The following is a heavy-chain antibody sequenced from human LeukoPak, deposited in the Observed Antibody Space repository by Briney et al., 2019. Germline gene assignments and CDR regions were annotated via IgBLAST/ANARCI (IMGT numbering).Heavy chain of an antibody. D-gene: IGHD1-26*01. V-gene: IGHV4-61*02. CDR3: ARGSGSYYTYYYYYYMDV. CDR1: GGSISSNSYY. Sequence: SETLSLTCTVSGGSISSNSYYWSCIRQPAGKGLECIGRIYTSGSTNYNPSLKSRVTISVDTSKNQFSLKLSSVTAADTAVYYCARGSGSYYTYYYYYYMDVWGKGTTVTVSS. CDR2: IYTSGST. J-gene: IGHJ6*03.